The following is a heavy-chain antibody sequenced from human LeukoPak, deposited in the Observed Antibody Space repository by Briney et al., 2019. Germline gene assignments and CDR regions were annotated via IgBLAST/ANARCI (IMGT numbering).Heavy chain of an antibody. Sequence: SETLSLTCTVSGGSISSYYWSWIRQPPGKGLEWIGYIYYSGSTDYNPSLKSRVTISVDTSKNQFSLKLSSVTAADTAVYYCARLRYCGGDCYSDAFDIWGQGTMVTVSS. CDR3: ARLRYCGGDCYSDAFDI. J-gene: IGHJ3*02. D-gene: IGHD2-21*02. V-gene: IGHV4-59*08. CDR1: GGSISSYY. CDR2: IYYSGST.